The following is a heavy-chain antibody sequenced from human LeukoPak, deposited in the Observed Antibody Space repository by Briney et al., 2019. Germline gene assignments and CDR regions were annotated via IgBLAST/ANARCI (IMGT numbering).Heavy chain of an antibody. Sequence: GGSLRLSCAASGFTFSRYWMHWVRQAPGKGLVWVSRISPDGSRTTYADSVKGRFTISRDNAKNTVYLQMNSLRAEDTAVYYCARVALGSYNWFDPWGQGTLVTVSS. V-gene: IGHV3-74*01. CDR3: ARVALGSYNWFDP. CDR2: ISPDGSRT. D-gene: IGHD3-10*01. J-gene: IGHJ5*02. CDR1: GFTFSRYW.